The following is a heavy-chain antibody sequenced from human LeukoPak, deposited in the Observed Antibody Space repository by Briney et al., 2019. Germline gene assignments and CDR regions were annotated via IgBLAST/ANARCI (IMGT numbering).Heavy chain of an antibody. Sequence: GGSLRLSCAASGFTFSTYWMSWVRQAPGKGLGWVANIKQDGSEKYYVDSVKGRFTISRDNATNSLYLQMNSLRAEDTALYYCAKDAGYSSGWYDYWGQGTLVTVSS. J-gene: IGHJ4*02. CDR3: AKDAGYSSGWYDY. D-gene: IGHD6-19*01. CDR1: GFTFSTYW. CDR2: IKQDGSEK. V-gene: IGHV3-7*01.